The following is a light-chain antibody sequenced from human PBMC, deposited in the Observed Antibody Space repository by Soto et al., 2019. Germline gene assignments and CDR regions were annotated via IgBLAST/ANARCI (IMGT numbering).Light chain of an antibody. Sequence: DIVMTQSPLSLPVTPGEPASISCRSSQSLLHSNGYNYLDWYLQKPGQSPQLLISDSNRASGVPDRFSGSGSGTDFTLKISRVEAEDVGVYYCMQALQTPPTFGQGTKLEIK. V-gene: IGKV2-28*01. CDR3: MQALQTPPT. CDR2: DS. CDR1: QSLLHSNGYNY. J-gene: IGKJ2*01.